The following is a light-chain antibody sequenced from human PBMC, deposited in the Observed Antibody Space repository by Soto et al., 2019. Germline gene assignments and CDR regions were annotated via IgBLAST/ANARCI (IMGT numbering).Light chain of an antibody. Sequence: EIVLTQSTDTLSLSPGERATLSCRTSQILTSNYLAWYQQKPAQAPRLPIYGASSRATGIPDRFSGSGSGTDFTLTISRLEPEDCAVDYCQQYGSSPWTFRQGTKVDNQ. CDR2: GAS. V-gene: IGKV3-20*01. CDR1: QILTSNY. J-gene: IGKJ1*01. CDR3: QQYGSSPWT.